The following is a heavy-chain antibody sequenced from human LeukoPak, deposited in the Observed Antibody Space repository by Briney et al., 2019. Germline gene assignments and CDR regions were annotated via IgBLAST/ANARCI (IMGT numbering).Heavy chain of an antibody. Sequence: SQTLSPTWTLSAASTASGDYYWGWLLQPPGKGLEWIGYIYYSGSTYYNPSLKRRFTLSVERSQNPFSRTLCSVTSPETAVYYCARGVVPAAITQGAFDIWGQGTMGTVSS. V-gene: IGHV4-30-4*08. D-gene: IGHD2-2*02. CDR1: AASTASGDYY. J-gene: IGHJ3*02. CDR2: IYYSGST. CDR3: ARGVVPAAITQGAFDI.